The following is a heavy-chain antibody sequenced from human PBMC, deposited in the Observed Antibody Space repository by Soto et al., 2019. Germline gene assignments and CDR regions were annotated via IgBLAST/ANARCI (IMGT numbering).Heavy chain of an antibody. D-gene: IGHD3-3*01. Sequence: PGGSLRLSCAASGFTFSSYAMHWVRQAPGKGLEWVAVISYDGSNKYYADSVKGRFTISRDNSKNTLYLQMNSLRAEDTAVYYYARDGLRFLEWPAYFDYWGQGTLVTVSS. V-gene: IGHV3-30-3*01. CDR3: ARDGLRFLEWPAYFDY. J-gene: IGHJ4*02. CDR1: GFTFSSYA. CDR2: ISYDGSNK.